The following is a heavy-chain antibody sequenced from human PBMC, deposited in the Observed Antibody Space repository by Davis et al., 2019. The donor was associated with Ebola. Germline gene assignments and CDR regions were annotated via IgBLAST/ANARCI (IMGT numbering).Heavy chain of an antibody. CDR2: IIPIFGTA. Sequence: SVKVSCKASGGTFSSYAISWVRQAPGQGLEWMGGIIPIFGTANYAQKFQGRVTITADKSTSTAYMELSSLRSEDTAVYYCARDLGPHYDILTGYPWYFDYWGQGTLVTVSS. CDR3: ARDLGPHYDILTGYPWYFDY. V-gene: IGHV1-69*06. D-gene: IGHD3-9*01. J-gene: IGHJ4*02. CDR1: GGTFSSYA.